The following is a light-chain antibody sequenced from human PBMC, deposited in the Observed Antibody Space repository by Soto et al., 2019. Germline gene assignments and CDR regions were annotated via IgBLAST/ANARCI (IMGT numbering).Light chain of an antibody. CDR3: QQYNSYPWT. CDR2: DAS. CDR1: QSISSW. J-gene: IGKJ1*01. Sequence: DIQMTQSPSTLSASLVYRFTITCLASQSISSWLAWYQQKPGKAPKLLIYDASSLESGVPSRFSGSGSGTEFTLTITSLQPDDFATYYCQQYNSYPWTFGQGTKVDIK. V-gene: IGKV1-5*01.